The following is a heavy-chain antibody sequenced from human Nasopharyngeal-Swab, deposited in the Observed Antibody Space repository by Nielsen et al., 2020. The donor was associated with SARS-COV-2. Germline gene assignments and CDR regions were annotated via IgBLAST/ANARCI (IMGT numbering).Heavy chain of an antibody. D-gene: IGHD4-23*01. CDR2: ISGSGGST. V-gene: IGHV3-23*01. Sequence: GESLKISCTASGFTFGSYAMSWVRQAPGKGLEWVSEISGSGGSTYYAESVKGRFTISRDNSKNTLYLQMSSLRAEDTAIYYCAKDLGVESPLWFDYWGQGTLLTVSS. J-gene: IGHJ4*02. CDR1: GFTFGSYA. CDR3: AKDLGVESPLWFDY.